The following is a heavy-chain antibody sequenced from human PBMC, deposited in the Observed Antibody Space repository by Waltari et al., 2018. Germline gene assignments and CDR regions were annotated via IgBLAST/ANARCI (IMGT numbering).Heavy chain of an antibody. V-gene: IGHV4-31*03. CDR1: GGSLSSGGYY. CDR2: IYYSGST. D-gene: IGHD6-13*01. CDR3: ARDKIAAADYYYGMDV. Sequence: QVQLQESGPGLVKPSQTLSPTCPVSGGSLSSGGYYWSWIRQHPGKGLEWIGYIYYSGSTYYNPSLKSRVTISVDTSKNQFSLKLSSVTAADTAVYYCARDKIAAADYYYGMDVWGQGTTVTVSS. J-gene: IGHJ6*02.